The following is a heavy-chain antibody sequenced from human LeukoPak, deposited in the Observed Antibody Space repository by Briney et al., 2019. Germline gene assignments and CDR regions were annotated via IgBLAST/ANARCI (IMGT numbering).Heavy chain of an antibody. CDR3: ARGNWELPDAFDI. CDR2: IYTSGST. V-gene: IGHV4-61*02. Sequence: TSETLSLTCTVSGGSISSGSYYWSWIRQPAGKGLEWIGRIYTSGSTNYNPSLKSRVTISVDTSKNQFSLKLSSVTAADTAVYYCARGNWELPDAFDIWGQGTMVTVSS. J-gene: IGHJ3*02. CDR1: GGSISSGSYY. D-gene: IGHD1-26*01.